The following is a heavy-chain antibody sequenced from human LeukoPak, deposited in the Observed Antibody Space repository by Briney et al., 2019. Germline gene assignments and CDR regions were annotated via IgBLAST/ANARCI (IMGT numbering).Heavy chain of an antibody. J-gene: IGHJ4*02. CDR2: ISSSGSTI. V-gene: IGHV3-48*03. CDR1: GFTFSSYE. Sequence: HPGGSLRLSCAASGFTFSSYEMTWVRQAPGKGLEWVSYISSSGSTIYYADSVKGRFTISRDNAKNSLYLQMNSLRAEDTAVYYCARERELPDYWGQGTLVTVSS. CDR3: ARERELPDY. D-gene: IGHD1-26*01.